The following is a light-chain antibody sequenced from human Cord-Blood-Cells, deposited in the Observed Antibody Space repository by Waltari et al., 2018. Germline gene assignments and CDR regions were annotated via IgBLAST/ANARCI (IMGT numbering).Light chain of an antibody. V-gene: IGKV4-1*01. CDR3: QQYYSTPDT. Sequence: DIVMTQSPDSLAVSLGERATINCKSSQSVLYSSNNKNYLAWYQQKPGQRPKLLISGASTREAGVPDRFSGSGSGTDFTLTISSLQAEDVAVYYCQQYYSTPDTFGQGTKLEIK. CDR1: QSVLYSSNNKNY. J-gene: IGKJ2*01. CDR2: GAS.